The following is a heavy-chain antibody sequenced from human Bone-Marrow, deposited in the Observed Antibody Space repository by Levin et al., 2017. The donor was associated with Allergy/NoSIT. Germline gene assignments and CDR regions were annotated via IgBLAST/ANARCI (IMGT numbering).Heavy chain of an antibody. D-gene: IGHD3-3*01. CDR2: ISYDGSDE. CDR3: AKEGMTLFGVIIPPDY. V-gene: IGHV3-30*18. CDR1: GFTFSTYG. Sequence: GGSLRLSCVVSGFTFSTYGMHWVRQAPGKGLEWVAVISYDGSDEYYVDSVKGRFSISRDNSKDTLYLEMNSLRAEDTAVYYCAKEGMTLFGVIIPPDYWGQGTLVTVSS. J-gene: IGHJ4*02.